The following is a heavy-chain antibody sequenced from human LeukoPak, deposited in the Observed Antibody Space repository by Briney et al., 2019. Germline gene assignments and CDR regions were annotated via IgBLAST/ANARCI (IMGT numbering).Heavy chain of an antibody. J-gene: IGHJ3*02. D-gene: IGHD6-13*01. CDR2: IYFTGST. V-gene: IGHV4-59*08. CDR3: ARHCASGTCAFDI. CDR1: GGSISTYY. Sequence: SETLSLTCTVSGGSISTYYWSWIRQPPGRGLEWIGYIYFTGSTNYNPSLQSRVTISVDTSKNQFSLKLTSVTAADTAVYYCARHCASGTCAFDIRGQGTMVTVSS.